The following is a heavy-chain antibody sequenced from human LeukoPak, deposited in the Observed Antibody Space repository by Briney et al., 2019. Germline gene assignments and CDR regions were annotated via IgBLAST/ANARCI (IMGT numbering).Heavy chain of an antibody. CDR3: ARIGARTNPAAGFAFDI. CDR1: GYTFTSYY. CDR2: INPSGGST. V-gene: IGHV1-46*01. J-gene: IGHJ3*02. D-gene: IGHD1-1*01. Sequence: GASVKVSCKASGYTFTSYYMHWVRQAPGQGLEWMGIINPSGGSTSYAQKFQGRVTMTRDMSTSTVYMELSSLRSEDTAVYYCARIGARTNPAAGFAFDIWGQGTMVTVSS.